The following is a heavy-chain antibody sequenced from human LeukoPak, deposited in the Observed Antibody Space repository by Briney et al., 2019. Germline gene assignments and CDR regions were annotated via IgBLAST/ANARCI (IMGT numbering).Heavy chain of an antibody. CDR3: SRDLLEKQLDY. J-gene: IGHJ4*02. CDR2: ISSSSSTI. D-gene: IGHD3-3*01. V-gene: IGHV3-48*01. CDR1: GFTFSNYS. Sequence: QAGGSLRLSCGASGFTFSNYSMNWVRQAPGKGLEWVSYISSSSSTIYYADSVKGRFTISRDNAKNSLYLQMNSLRAEDTAVYSCSRDLLEKQLDYWGQGTLVTVSS.